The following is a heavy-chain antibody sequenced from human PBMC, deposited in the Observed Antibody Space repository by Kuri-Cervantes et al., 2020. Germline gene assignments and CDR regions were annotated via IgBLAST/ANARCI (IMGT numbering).Heavy chain of an antibody. CDR1: GFSITTSVRY. CDR2: IYQSGST. J-gene: IGHJ4*02. D-gene: IGHD5-18*01. V-gene: IGHV4-39*07. Sequence: ESLKISCSVSGFSITTSVRYWGWIRQPPGRGLEWIGSIYQSGSTYYNPSLKSRVSISVDTSKNQFSLKLSSVTAADTAVYYCVGAMAPHDYWGQGTLVTVSS. CDR3: VGAMAPHDY.